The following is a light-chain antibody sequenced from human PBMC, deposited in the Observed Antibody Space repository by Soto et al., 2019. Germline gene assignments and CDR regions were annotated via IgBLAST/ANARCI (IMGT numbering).Light chain of an antibody. J-gene: IGKJ3*01. CDR2: AAS. CDR3: QQLNSYPQGT. V-gene: IGKV1-9*01. CDR1: QGISTY. Sequence: DIPLTQSPSFLSASVGDRVTITCRASQGISTYLAWYQQRPGKAPKLLIYAASTLQSGVPSRFSGSGSGTEFTLTISSLQPEDFATYYCQQLNSYPQGTFGPGTKVDMK.